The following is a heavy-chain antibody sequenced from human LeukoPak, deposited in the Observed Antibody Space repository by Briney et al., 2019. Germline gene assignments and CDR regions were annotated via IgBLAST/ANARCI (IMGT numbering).Heavy chain of an antibody. CDR2: IYYSGST. Sequence: SETLSLTCSVSGGSISSSDYFWGWIRQPPGKGLEWIGYIYYSGSTDYNPSLKSRVTISVDTSKNQFSLKVSSVTAADTAVYFCARRHYGSSAFDIRGQGTMVTVSS. J-gene: IGHJ3*02. CDR3: ARRHYGSSAFDI. CDR1: GGSISSSDYF. V-gene: IGHV4-39*01. D-gene: IGHD3-10*01.